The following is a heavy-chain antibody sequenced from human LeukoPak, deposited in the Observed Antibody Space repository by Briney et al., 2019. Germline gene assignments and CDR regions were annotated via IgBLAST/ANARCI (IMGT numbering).Heavy chain of an antibody. CDR3: VRSAGLCGGSGSGCYPHWFDP. CDR2: VSGGFTT. J-gene: IGHJ5*02. Sequence: GGSLRLSCATSGFTFSIYAMIWVRQAPGKGLEWVSVVSGGFTTYYADSVKGRFTVSRDNSKNTLYLQMNSLRVEDTAIYYCVRSAGLCGGSGSGCYPHWFDPWGRGTLVTVSS. CDR1: GFTFSIYA. V-gene: IGHV3-23*01. D-gene: IGHD2-8*02.